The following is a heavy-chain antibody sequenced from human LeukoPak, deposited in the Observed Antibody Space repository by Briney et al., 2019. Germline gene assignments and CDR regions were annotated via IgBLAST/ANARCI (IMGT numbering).Heavy chain of an antibody. CDR2: IKQDGSEK. CDR1: GFTFSSYW. J-gene: IGHJ6*03. Sequence: GGSLRLSCAASGFTFSSYWMSWVRQAPGKGLEWVANIKQDGSEKYYVDSVKGRFTISRDNAKNSLYLQMNSLRAEDTAVYYCTRHLGNNNWNYEGYYYYYMDVWGKGTTVTVSS. CDR3: TRHLGNNNWNYEGYYYYYMDV. D-gene: IGHD1-7*01. V-gene: IGHV3-7*03.